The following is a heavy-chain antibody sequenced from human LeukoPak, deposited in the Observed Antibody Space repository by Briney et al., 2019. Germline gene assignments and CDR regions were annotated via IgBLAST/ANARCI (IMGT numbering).Heavy chain of an antibody. V-gene: IGHV3-43*02. D-gene: IGHD3-9*01. CDR2: ISGDGGST. Sequence: GGSLRLSCAASGFTFDDYAMHWVRQAPGKGLEWVSLISGDGGSTYYADSVKGRFTISRDNSKNSLYLQMNSLRTEDTALYYYAKDQAYYDILTGYYQHHNWFDPWGQGTLVTVPS. CDR3: AKDQAYYDILTGYYQHHNWFDP. CDR1: GFTFDDYA. J-gene: IGHJ5*02.